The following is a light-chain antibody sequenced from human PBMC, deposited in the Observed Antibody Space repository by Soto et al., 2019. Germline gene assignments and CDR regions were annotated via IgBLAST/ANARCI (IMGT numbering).Light chain of an antibody. J-gene: IGKJ1*01. CDR1: LTIGDS. CDR2: GAS. CDR3: QQTYNLPRT. Sequence: DIEMTQSPSSLSSSVGDIVIITCGSGLTIGDSLSWFQQKAGKPPTLLIYGASALHSGVPARFSGSGSGTDFTLTISNMQREDFATYYCQQTYNLPRTFGQGTKVDI. V-gene: IGKV1-39*01.